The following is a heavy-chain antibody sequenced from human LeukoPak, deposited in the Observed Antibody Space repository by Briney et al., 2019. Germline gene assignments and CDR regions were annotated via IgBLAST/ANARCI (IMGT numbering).Heavy chain of an antibody. CDR1: GFTFSNYA. CDR2: ISNSDGNT. D-gene: IGHD6-25*01. Sequence: GGSLRLSCAASGFTFSNYAMSWVRQAPGRGLEWVSGISNSDGNTYNADSVKGRFTISRANSENTLYLQMNSLRAVNTAVYYVAKSAGVRVWGQGTLVTVSS. V-gene: IGHV3-23*01. J-gene: IGHJ4*01. CDR3: AKSAGVRV.